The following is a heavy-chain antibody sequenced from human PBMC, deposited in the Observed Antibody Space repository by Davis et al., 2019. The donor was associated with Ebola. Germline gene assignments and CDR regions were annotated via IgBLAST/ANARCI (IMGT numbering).Heavy chain of an antibody. CDR1: GGSVSSGSCY. D-gene: IGHD3-3*01. V-gene: IGHV4-61*01. J-gene: IGHJ4*02. CDR2: IYYSGST. CDR3: ARSNFWSGFDY. Sequence: SETLSPTCTVSGGSVSSGSCYWSWIRQPPGKGLEWIGYIYYSGSTNYNPSLKSRVTISVDTSKNQFSLKLSSVTAADTAVYYCARSNFWSGFDYWGQGTLVTVSS.